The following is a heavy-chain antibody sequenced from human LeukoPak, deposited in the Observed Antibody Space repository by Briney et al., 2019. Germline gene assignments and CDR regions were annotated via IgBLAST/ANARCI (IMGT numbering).Heavy chain of an antibody. D-gene: IGHD5-18*01. J-gene: IGHJ4*02. CDR2: ISYDGSKK. CDR1: GFTFSIYV. V-gene: IGHV3-30*18. Sequence: GRSLRLSCAPSGFTFSIYVMHYVPEAPDKGLEWVAVISYDGSKKYSADSVKGRFTISRDNSKNTLYLQMNSLRAEDTAVYYCAKDIGVQLWVFDYWGQGTLVTVSS. CDR3: AKDIGVQLWVFDY.